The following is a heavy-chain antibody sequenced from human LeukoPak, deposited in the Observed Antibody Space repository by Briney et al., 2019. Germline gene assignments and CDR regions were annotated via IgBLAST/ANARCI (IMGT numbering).Heavy chain of an antibody. D-gene: IGHD3-10*01. CDR3: ARDLLYYYGSGSFVMDV. J-gene: IGHJ6*02. Sequence: ASVKVSCKASGYTFTNYYMHWVRQAPGQGLEWMGIINPSGGRTSYAQKFQGRVTMTRGTSTSTVLMELSSLRSEDTAVYYCARDLLYYYGSGSFVMDVWGQGTTVTVSS. V-gene: IGHV1-46*01. CDR2: INPSGGRT. CDR1: GYTFTNYY.